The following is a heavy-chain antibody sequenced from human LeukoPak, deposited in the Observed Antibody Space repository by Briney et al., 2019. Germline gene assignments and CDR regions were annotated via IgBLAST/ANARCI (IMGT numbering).Heavy chain of an antibody. CDR2: ISAYNGNT. CDR3: GGSSKAYSRSAQRY. D-gene: IGHD6-6*01. J-gene: IGHJ4*02. Sequence: ASVKVSCKASGYTFTSYGISWVRQAPGQGLEWMGWISAYNGNTNYAQKLQGRVTMTTDTSTSTAYMEPRSLTSDDTDVYYRGGSSKAYSRSAQRYWGQGTLVTVSS. V-gene: IGHV1-18*01. CDR1: GYTFTSYG.